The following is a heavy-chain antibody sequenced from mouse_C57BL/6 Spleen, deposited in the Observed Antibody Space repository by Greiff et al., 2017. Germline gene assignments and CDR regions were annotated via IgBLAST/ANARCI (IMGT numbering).Heavy chain of an antibody. V-gene: IGHV1-26*01. J-gene: IGHJ2*01. CDR3: ARGGLGSSYGDYFDY. D-gene: IGHD1-1*01. CDR1: GYTFTDYY. Sequence: EVQLQQSGPELVKPGASVKISCKASGYTFTDYYMNWVKQSHGKSLEWIGDINPNNGGTSYNQKFKGKATLTVDKSSSTAYMELRSLTSEDSAVYYCARGGLGSSYGDYFDYWGQGTTLTVSS. CDR2: INPNNGGT.